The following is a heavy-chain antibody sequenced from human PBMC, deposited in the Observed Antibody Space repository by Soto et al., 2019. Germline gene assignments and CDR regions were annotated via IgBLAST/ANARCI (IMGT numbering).Heavy chain of an antibody. Sequence: GESLKISCKGSGYSFSNHWIVWVRQMPGKGLEWMGTIYPGDSDTRYSPSFQGQVTISADTSINTAHLQWSSLKASDTAIYYCARGRIGTELRAFDIWGQGTMVTVSS. CDR3: ARGRIGTELRAFDI. CDR1: GYSFSNHW. CDR2: IYPGDSDT. V-gene: IGHV5-51*01. J-gene: IGHJ3*02. D-gene: IGHD1-7*01.